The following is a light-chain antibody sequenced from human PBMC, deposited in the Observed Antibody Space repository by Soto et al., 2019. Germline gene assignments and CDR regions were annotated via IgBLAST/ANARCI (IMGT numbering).Light chain of an antibody. CDR3: SSWTSGATYV. V-gene: IGLV2-14*03. CDR2: DVN. J-gene: IGLJ1*01. CDR1: NSYVGAYNY. Sequence: SVLTQPASVSGSPGQSITISCAGTNSYVGAYNYVSWYQHHPGKAPKLMIYDVNNRPSGDSNRFSGSKSGNTASLTISGLQAEDEADYYCSSWTSGATYVFGSGTKVTVL.